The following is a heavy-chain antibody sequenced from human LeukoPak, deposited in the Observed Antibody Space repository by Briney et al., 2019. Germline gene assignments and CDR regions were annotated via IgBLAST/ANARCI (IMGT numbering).Heavy chain of an antibody. J-gene: IGHJ6*02. CDR2: ISAYNGNT. D-gene: IGHD3-9*01. V-gene: IGHV1-18*01. Sequence: ASVKVSCKASGYTFTSYGISWVRQAPGQGLEWMGWISAYNGNTNYAQKLQGRVTMTTDTSTSTAYMELRSLRSDDTAVYYCARDGGMYYDILTGYAPEVWGQGTTVTVSS. CDR3: ARDGGMYYDILTGYAPEV. CDR1: GYTFTSYG.